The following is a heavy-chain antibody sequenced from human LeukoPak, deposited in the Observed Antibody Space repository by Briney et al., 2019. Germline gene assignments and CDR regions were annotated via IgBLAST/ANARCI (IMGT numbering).Heavy chain of an antibody. V-gene: IGHV4-61*01. J-gene: IGHJ5*02. CDR1: GVSISSSSYY. CDR2: IFYTGST. Sequence: SETLSLTCTVSGVSISSSSYYWGWIRQPPGKGLEWIGYIFYTGSTNYNPSLKSRVTISVDTSKSQFSLKLSSVTAADTAVYYCARDFLRSGIARGFDPWGQGTLVTVSS. D-gene: IGHD6-13*01. CDR3: ARDFLRSGIARGFDP.